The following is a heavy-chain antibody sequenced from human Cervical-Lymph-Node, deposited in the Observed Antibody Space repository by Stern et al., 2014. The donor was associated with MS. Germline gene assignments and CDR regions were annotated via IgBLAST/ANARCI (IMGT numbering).Heavy chain of an antibody. CDR2: IYYSGST. V-gene: IGHV4-31*03. J-gene: IGHJ6*02. CDR3: AKITMVRGVIGYYYGMDV. CDR1: GGSISSGGYS. D-gene: IGHD3-10*01. Sequence: VQLVESGPGLVKPSQTLSLTCTVSGGSISSGGYSWSWIRQHPGKGLEWIGYIYYSGSTYYNPSLKSRVTISVDTSKNQFSLKLSSVTAADTAVYYCAKITMVRGVIGYYYGMDVWGQGTTVTVSS.